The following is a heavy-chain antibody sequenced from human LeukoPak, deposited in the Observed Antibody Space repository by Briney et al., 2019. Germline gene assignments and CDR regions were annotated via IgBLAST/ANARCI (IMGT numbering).Heavy chain of an antibody. CDR3: ARHGSVRSPLGP. CDR2: IYATGST. J-gene: IGHJ5*02. Sequence: SETLSLTCTVSGGSMSSYYWSWIRQPPGKGREWIGYIYATGSTNYNPSLKSRVTISVDTSKNQFSLDLRSVTAADTAVYYCARHGSVRSPLGPWGQGTLVTVSS. CDR1: GGSMSSYY. V-gene: IGHV4-4*09. D-gene: IGHD3-10*01.